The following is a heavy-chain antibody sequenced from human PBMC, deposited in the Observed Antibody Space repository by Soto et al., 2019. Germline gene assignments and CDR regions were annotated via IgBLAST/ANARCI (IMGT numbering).Heavy chain of an antibody. D-gene: IGHD2-15*01. CDR3: GRVVEGATRHTDFDS. V-gene: IGHV4-39*01. CDR2: MYYSGGA. CDR1: GVSIHNSHSF. J-gene: IGHJ5*01. Sequence: SETLSLTCAVSGVSIHNSHSFWGWIRQPPGKGLEFIGSMYYSGGANYNPSLKSRVTTSLDTSKNQFSLTVNSVTAADTAIYYCGRVVEGATRHTDFDSWGQGTLVTVSS.